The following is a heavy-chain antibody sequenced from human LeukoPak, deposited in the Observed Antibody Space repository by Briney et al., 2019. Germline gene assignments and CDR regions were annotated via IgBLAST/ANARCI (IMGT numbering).Heavy chain of an antibody. CDR3: TRVPSRFGSSTWYFDL. CDR2: IYYGGNT. J-gene: IGHJ2*01. CDR1: GGSISGYY. V-gene: IGHV4-59*01. D-gene: IGHD3-10*01. Sequence: SETLSLTCTVSGGSISGYYWSWIRQPPGEGLEWIGYIYYGGNTNYNPSLKSRVTISVDTKNQFSLNLSSVTAADTAVYYCTRVPSRFGSSTWYFDLWGRGTLVAVSS.